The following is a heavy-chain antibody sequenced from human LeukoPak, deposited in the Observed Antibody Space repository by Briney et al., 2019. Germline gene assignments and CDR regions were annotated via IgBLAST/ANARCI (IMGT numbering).Heavy chain of an antibody. CDR2: IYTSGST. Sequence: PSETLSLTCTVSGGSNSSYYWSWIRQPAGKGQEWIGRIYTSGSTNYNPSLKSRVTTSVDTSKNQFSLKLSSVTAAGTAVYYCARSYGFWSGYSLGGWFDPWGQGTLVTVSS. CDR1: GGSNSSYY. V-gene: IGHV4-4*07. J-gene: IGHJ5*02. D-gene: IGHD3-3*01. CDR3: ARSYGFWSGYSLGGWFDP.